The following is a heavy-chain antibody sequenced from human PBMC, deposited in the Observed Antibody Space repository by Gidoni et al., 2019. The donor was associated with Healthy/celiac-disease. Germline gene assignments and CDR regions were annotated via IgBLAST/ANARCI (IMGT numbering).Heavy chain of an antibody. Sequence: EVQLVESGGGLVQPGGSLRLSCAASGFTFSSYSMNWVRQAPGKGLEWVSYISSSSSTIYYADSVKGRFTISRDNAKNSLYLQMNSLRDEDTAVYYCARVYQKLRSLYYYYYMDVWGKGTTVTVSS. J-gene: IGHJ6*03. CDR3: ARVYQKLRSLYYYYYMDV. D-gene: IGHD4-4*01. V-gene: IGHV3-48*02. CDR2: ISSSSSTI. CDR1: GFTFSSYS.